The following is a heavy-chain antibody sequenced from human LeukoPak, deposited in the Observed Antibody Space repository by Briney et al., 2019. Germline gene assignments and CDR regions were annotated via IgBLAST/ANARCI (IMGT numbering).Heavy chain of an antibody. CDR1: GGSITNYY. CDR3: ARPGRQDAYNGHYWYFDL. V-gene: IGHV4-59*01. Sequence: PSETLSLTSTVSGGSITNYYWNWIRQPPGKDLEWIGCVSYSGRTHYSSALKSRVTISVDTSKNQFSLNLRSVTAADTAVYYCARPGRQDAYNGHYWYFDLWGRGTLVTVSS. D-gene: IGHD5-24*01. J-gene: IGHJ2*01. CDR2: VSYSGRT.